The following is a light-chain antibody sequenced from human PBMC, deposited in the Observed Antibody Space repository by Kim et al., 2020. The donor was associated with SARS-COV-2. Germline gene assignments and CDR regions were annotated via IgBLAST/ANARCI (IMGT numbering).Light chain of an antibody. V-gene: IGLV3-1*01. CDR2: QDS. CDR1: KLGNKY. CDR3: QAWDSSTAV. J-gene: IGLJ3*02. Sequence: PGQTASITCSGDKLGNKYACWYQQKAGQSPLLVSYQDSKRPSGIPERFSGSISGNTATLTISGTQAMDEADYYCQAWDSSTAVFGGGTQLTVL.